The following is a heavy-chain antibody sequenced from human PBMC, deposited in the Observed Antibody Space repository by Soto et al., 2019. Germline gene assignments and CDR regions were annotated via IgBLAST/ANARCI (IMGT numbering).Heavy chain of an antibody. CDR2: IIPIFGTA. CDR3: ARTSRVTTYYYDSSGYYYDY. CDR1: GGTFSSYA. D-gene: IGHD3-22*01. Sequence: QVPLVQSGAEVKKPGSSVKVSCKASGGTFSSYAISWVRQAPGQGLEWMGGIIPIFGTANYAQKFQGRVTITADESTSTAYMELSSLRSEDTAVYYCARTSRVTTYYYDSSGYYYDYWGQGTLVTVSS. V-gene: IGHV1-69*01. J-gene: IGHJ4*02.